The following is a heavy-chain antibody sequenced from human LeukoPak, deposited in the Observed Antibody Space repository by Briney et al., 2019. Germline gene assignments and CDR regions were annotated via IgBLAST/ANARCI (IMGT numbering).Heavy chain of an antibody. J-gene: IGHJ4*02. D-gene: IGHD4-23*01. CDR3: ARGYGGNSDFDY. V-gene: IGHV4-39*07. CDR2: IYYSGST. CDR1: GGSISSSSYY. Sequence: SETLSLTCTVSGGSISSSSYYWGWIRQPPGKGLECIGSIYYSGSTYYNPSLKSRVTISVDTSKNQFSLKLSSVTAADTAVYYRARGYGGNSDFDYWGQGTLVTVSS.